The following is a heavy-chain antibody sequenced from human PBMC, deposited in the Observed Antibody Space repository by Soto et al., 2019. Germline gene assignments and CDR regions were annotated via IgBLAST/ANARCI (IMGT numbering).Heavy chain of an antibody. J-gene: IGHJ4*02. CDR3: ARDQCFGGGRSCYYFDF. Sequence: GSLRLSCAASGFTFTTYAIHWVRQAPGKGLEWVAVISNDGRGKYYADSVKGRFTISRDNSKNTLYLQMNILRSDDTAVYYCARDQCFGGGRSCYYFDFWGQGTLVTVSS. V-gene: IGHV3-30*04. CDR1: GFTFTTYA. CDR2: ISNDGRGK. D-gene: IGHD2-15*01.